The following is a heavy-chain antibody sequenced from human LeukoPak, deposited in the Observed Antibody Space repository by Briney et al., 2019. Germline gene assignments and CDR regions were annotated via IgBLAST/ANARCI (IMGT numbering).Heavy chain of an antibody. CDR2: INHSGST. V-gene: IGHV4-34*01. Sequence: SETLSLTCAVYGESFSAYYWSWLRQPPGKGLEWIGEINHSGSTNYNPSLKSRVTISVDTSKNQFSLKLSSVTAADTAVYYCARQTRGYSGYEPYYYYYMDVWGKGTTVTVSS. D-gene: IGHD5-12*01. J-gene: IGHJ6*03. CDR3: ARQTRGYSGYEPYYYYYMDV. CDR1: GESFSAYY.